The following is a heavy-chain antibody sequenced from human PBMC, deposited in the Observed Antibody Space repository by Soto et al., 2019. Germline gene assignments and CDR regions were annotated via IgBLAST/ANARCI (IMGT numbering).Heavy chain of an antibody. CDR2: IYYSGST. CDR3: ARGPHRQLVTLYYYYGMDV. CDR1: GGSVSSGSYY. V-gene: IGHV4-61*01. D-gene: IGHD6-13*01. Sequence: QVQLQESGPGLVKPSETLSLTCTVSGGSVSSGSYYWTWIRQPPGKGLEWIGYIYYSGSTNFNPSLKSRVTISVDTYKNQFSLKLSSVTAADTAVYYCARGPHRQLVTLYYYYGMDVWGQGTTVTVSS. J-gene: IGHJ6*02.